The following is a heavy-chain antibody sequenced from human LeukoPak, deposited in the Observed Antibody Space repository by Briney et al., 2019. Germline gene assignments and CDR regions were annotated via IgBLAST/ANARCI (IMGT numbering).Heavy chain of an antibody. CDR1: GFTFTNFE. J-gene: IGHJ4*02. Sequence: PGGSLRLSCAASGFTFTNFEMNWVRQAPGKGLECVSKISSSGSSIDYADSVKGRFTISRDNAKNSLYLQMNSLRAEDTAVYYCVRVFDNWGQGTLVTVSS. CDR3: VRVFDN. CDR2: ISSSGSSI. V-gene: IGHV3-48*03.